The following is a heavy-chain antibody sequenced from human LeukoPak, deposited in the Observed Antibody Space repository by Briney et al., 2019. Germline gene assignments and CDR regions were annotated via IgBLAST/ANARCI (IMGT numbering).Heavy chain of an antibody. J-gene: IGHJ4*02. D-gene: IGHD3-9*01. CDR3: TTGRYFDWLLCNY. Sequence: GGSLRLSCTVSGFTFSNAWMSWVRQAPGKGLEWVGRIKTKADGGTTDYAAPVKGRFTISRDDSKNTLFLQMNSLKTEDTAVYYCTTGRYFDWLLCNYWGQGTLVTVSS. V-gene: IGHV3-15*01. CDR2: IKTKADGGTT. CDR1: GFTFSNAW.